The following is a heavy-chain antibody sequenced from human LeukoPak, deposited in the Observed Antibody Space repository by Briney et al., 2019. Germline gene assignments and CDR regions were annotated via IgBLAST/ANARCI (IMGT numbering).Heavy chain of an antibody. CDR1: GFTFSSYG. CDR2: IRYDASNK. CDR3: ARDSGSYYRRYYFDY. V-gene: IGHV3-30*02. J-gene: IGHJ4*02. D-gene: IGHD1-26*01. Sequence: GGSLRLSCAASGFTFSSYGMHWVRQAPGMGLEWVAFIRYDASNKYFADSVKGRFTISRDNSKNTLYLQINSLRAEDTAVYYCARDSGSYYRRYYFDYWGQGTLVTVSS.